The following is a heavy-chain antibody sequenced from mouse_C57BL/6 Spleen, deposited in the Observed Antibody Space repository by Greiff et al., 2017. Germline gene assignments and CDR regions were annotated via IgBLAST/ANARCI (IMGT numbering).Heavy chain of an antibody. CDR2: ISSGGDYI. D-gene: IGHD1-1*01. J-gene: IGHJ1*03. Sequence: VQLKESGEGLVKPGGSLKLSCAASGFTFSSYAMSWVRQTPEKRLEWVAYISSGGDYIYYADTVKGRFTISRDNARNTLYLQMSSLKSEDTAMYYCTRDQYYGSPSYWYFDVWGTGTTVTVSS. CDR3: TRDQYYGSPSYWYFDV. CDR1: GFTFSSYA. V-gene: IGHV5-9-1*02.